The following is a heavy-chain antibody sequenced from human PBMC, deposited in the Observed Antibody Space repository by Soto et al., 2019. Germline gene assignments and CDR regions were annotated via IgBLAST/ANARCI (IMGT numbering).Heavy chain of an antibody. D-gene: IGHD5-12*01. Sequence: QVQLEQSGAEVKKPGASVKVSCKASGYTFSDYYIHWVRQAPGQGLEWMGRVNSDSGGTTYAQKFHGRVTMTRDTSISTVYMELSRLTSNDTAVYYCTRDLVGYAAFDIWGQGTLVAVSP. J-gene: IGHJ3*02. CDR1: GYTFSDYY. CDR2: VNSDSGGT. V-gene: IGHV1-2*02. CDR3: TRDLVGYAAFDI.